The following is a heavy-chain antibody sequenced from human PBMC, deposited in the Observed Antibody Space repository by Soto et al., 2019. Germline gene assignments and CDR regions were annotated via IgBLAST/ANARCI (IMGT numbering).Heavy chain of an antibody. V-gene: IGHV4-59*01. Sequence: QVQLQESGPGLVKPSGTLSLTCTVSGGSISLYYWSWIRQPPGKGLEWSGYIYSNGSTTYNPSLKSRVSISLCPAKKQVSMKLSSVTAADTAVDYCARDGWENWNNRYYSSGMDVWGHGTTVTVSS. CDR1: GGSISLYY. CDR2: IYSNGST. D-gene: IGHD1-1*01. CDR3: ARDGWENWNNRYYSSGMDV. J-gene: IGHJ6*02.